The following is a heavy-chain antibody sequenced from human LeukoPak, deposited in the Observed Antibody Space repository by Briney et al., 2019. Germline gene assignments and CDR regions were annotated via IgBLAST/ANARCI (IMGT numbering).Heavy chain of an antibody. V-gene: IGHV3-48*03. Sequence: GGSLRLSCAASGFTFSSYEMNWVRQAPGKGLEWVSYISSSGSTIYYADSVKGRFTISRDNAKNSLYLQMNSLRAEDTAVYYCAREGWNDAFDIWGQGTMVTVSS. CDR2: ISSSGSTI. CDR3: AREGWNDAFDI. CDR1: GFTFSSYE. D-gene: IGHD1-1*01. J-gene: IGHJ3*02.